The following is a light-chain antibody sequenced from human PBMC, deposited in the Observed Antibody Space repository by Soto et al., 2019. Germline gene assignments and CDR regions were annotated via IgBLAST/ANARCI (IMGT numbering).Light chain of an antibody. CDR1: QSVCSH. V-gene: IGKV3-15*01. Sequence: EIVLTQSPATLSLSPGDRATLSCRASQSVCSHLAWYQQKPGQPPRLLIYGASTRATGIPARFSGSGFGTEFTLTISSLQSEDFAVYYCQQYKNWPLFGQGTRLEI. CDR2: GAS. J-gene: IGKJ5*01. CDR3: QQYKNWPL.